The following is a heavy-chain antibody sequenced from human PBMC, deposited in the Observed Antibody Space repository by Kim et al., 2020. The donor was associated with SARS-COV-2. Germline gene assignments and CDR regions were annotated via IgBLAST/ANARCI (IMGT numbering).Heavy chain of an antibody. CDR1: GFTFSSYD. Sequence: GGSLRLSCAASGFTFSSYDMHWVRQATGKGLEWVSAIGTAGDTYYPGSVKGRFTISRENAKNSLYLQMNSLRAGDTAVYYCARGGPGRDGYNFLLDYWGQGTLVTVSS. CDR3: ARGGPGRDGYNFLLDY. J-gene: IGHJ4*02. D-gene: IGHD5-12*01. V-gene: IGHV3-13*01. CDR2: IGTAGDT.